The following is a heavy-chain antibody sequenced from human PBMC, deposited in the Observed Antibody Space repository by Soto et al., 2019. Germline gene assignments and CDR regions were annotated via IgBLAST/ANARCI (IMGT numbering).Heavy chain of an antibody. J-gene: IGHJ6*02. CDR1: GYTFTSYA. Sequence: ASVKVSCKASGYTFTSYAMHWVRQAPGQRLEWMGWINAGNGNTKYSQKFQGRVTITRDTSASTAYMELSSLRSEDTAVYYCARDLGVLRFLEWLSHSDPTRNINYGMDVWGQGTTVTVSS. CDR2: INAGNGNT. V-gene: IGHV1-3*01. D-gene: IGHD3-3*01. CDR3: ARDLGVLRFLEWLSHSDPTRNINYGMDV.